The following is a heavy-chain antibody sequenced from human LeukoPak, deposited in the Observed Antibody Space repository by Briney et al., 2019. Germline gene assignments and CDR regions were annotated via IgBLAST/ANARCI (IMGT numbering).Heavy chain of an antibody. D-gene: IGHD3-3*01. CDR2: INANNGDT. J-gene: IGHJ4*02. CDR1: GYTFTTYG. CDR3: TRDFVLLTSYDVFEN. V-gene: IGHV1-18*01. Sequence: ASVKVSCKASGYTFTTYGISWARQAPGQGLEWMGWINANNGDTHYAQKLQGRITMTTDTSTSTVYMELRSLRSDDTAVYYCTRDFVLLTSYDVFENWGQGTLVTVSS.